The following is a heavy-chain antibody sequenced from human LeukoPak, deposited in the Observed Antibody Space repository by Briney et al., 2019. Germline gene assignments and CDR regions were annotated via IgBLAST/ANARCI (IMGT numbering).Heavy chain of an antibody. Sequence: ASVKVSCKASGYTFTGYYMHWVRQAPGQGLEWMGWINPNSGGTNYAQKFQGRVTMTRDTSISTAYMELRSLRSDDTAVYYCARDPNVLLWSGELSFFDYWGQGTLVTVSS. CDR3: ARDPNVLLWSGELSFFDY. CDR2: INPNSGGT. CDR1: GYTFTGYY. J-gene: IGHJ4*02. V-gene: IGHV1-2*02. D-gene: IGHD3-10*01.